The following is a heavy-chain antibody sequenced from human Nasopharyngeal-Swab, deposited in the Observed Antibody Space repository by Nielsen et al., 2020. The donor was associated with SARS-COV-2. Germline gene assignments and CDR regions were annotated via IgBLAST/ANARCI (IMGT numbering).Heavy chain of an antibody. D-gene: IGHD6-13*01. CDR1: GFIFSDSA. V-gene: IGHV3-73*01. CDR2: IRSKGNSYAT. J-gene: IGHJ4*02. CDR3: AKVFQAAAGRTNYFDY. Sequence: GESLKISCAASGFIFSDSAIHWVRQASGKGLEWVGRIRSKGNSYATEYAASVEGRFTISRDDSKNTAYLQMNSLITEDTAVYYCAKVFQAAAGRTNYFDYWGQGTLVTVSS.